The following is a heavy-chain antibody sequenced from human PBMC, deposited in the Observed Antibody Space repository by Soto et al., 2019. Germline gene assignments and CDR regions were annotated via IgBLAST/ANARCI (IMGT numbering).Heavy chain of an antibody. Sequence: GGSRRLSCLASVFTFIDYYMSWFRQAPGNWLEWVSYISIGSSTISYSYSVKVRFTISRDSAKNSLYLQINSLRAEDTAVYYCAKAMYSSKTDFDYWGQGTLVTVSS. CDR3: AKAMYSSKTDFDY. D-gene: IGHD6-13*01. CDR1: VFTFIDYY. CDR2: ISIGSSTI. V-gene: IGHV3-11*01. J-gene: IGHJ4*02.